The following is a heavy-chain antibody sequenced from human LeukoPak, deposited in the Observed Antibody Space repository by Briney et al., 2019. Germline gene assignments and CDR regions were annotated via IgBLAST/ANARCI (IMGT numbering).Heavy chain of an antibody. CDR3: ARDPGRYFDWPDAFDI. CDR1: GFTFSSYW. D-gene: IGHD3-9*01. J-gene: IGHJ3*02. Sequence: TGGSLRLSCADSGFTFSSYWMSWVRQAPGKGLEWVANIKQDGSEKYYVDSVKGRFTISRDNAKNSLYLQMNSLRAEDTAVYYCARDPGRYFDWPDAFDIWGQGTMVTVSS. CDR2: IKQDGSEK. V-gene: IGHV3-7*04.